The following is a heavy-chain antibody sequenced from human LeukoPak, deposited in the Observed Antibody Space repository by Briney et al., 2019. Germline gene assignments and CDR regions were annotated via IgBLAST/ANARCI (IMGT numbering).Heavy chain of an antibody. Sequence: ASVKVSCKTSGYTFTGFGISWVRQAPGQGLEWLGWISGSKGNTHYIQRLQGRITMTTDTSTSTAYMELRSLRSDDTALYYCGREFCDTHRCFFPDFWGQGTLVTVSS. J-gene: IGHJ4*02. V-gene: IGHV1-18*01. CDR2: ISGSKGNT. CDR3: GREFCDTHRCFFPDF. CDR1: GYTFTGFG. D-gene: IGHD4/OR15-4a*01.